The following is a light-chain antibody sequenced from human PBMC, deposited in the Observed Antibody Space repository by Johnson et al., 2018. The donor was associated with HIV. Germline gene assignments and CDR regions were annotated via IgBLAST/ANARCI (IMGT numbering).Light chain of an antibody. CDR3: GTWDSYLTAGV. V-gene: IGLV1-51*01. CDR2: DNN. CDR1: SSNIGNNY. J-gene: IGLJ1*01. Sequence: QSVLTQPPSVSAAPGQKVTISCSGSSSNIGNNYVSWFQQLPGTAPKLLIYDNNERPSGISDRFSASKSGTSATLGITGLQTGDEADYYCGTWDSYLTAGVFGSGTKVTVL.